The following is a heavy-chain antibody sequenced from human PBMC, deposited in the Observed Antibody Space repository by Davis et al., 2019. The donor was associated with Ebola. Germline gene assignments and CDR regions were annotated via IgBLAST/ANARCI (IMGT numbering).Heavy chain of an antibody. CDR1: GFIFSSYA. Sequence: PGGSLRLSCAASGFIFSSYAMSRVRQAPGKGLEWVSSISVRSITYHADSVKGRFTISRDNSKNTLYLQMNSLRAEDTAVYYCAKVHPPTTVTTGWFDPWGQGTLVTVSS. CDR2: ISVRSIT. D-gene: IGHD4-17*01. J-gene: IGHJ5*02. CDR3: AKVHPPTTVTTGWFDP. V-gene: IGHV3-23*01.